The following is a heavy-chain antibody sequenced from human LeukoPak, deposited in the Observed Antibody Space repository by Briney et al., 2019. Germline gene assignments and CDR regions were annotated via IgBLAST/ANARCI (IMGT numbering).Heavy chain of an antibody. Sequence: SETLSLTCTISDGSISSNSYYWGWIRQPPGKGLEWIGSISYSGRTYYNPSLESRVTLSIDTSKNQLSFQLTSVTAADTAVYFCAREKSPERKTWLQLGAFDVWGQGTVVTVSS. J-gene: IGHJ3*01. V-gene: IGHV4-39*07. CDR3: AREKSPERKTWLQLGAFDV. D-gene: IGHD5-24*01. CDR2: ISYSGRT. CDR1: DGSISSNSYY.